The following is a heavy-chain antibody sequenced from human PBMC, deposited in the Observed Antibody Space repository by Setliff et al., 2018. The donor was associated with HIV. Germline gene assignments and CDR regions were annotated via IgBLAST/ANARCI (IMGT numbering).Heavy chain of an antibody. D-gene: IGHD2-15*01. CDR2: IHNSGRT. J-gene: IGHJ4*02. Sequence: SETLSLTCAVSGGSSSSGYWSWIRQPPGKGLEWLGYIHNSGRTSYNPSLRSRLSMSVDTPNNQLSLQLSSVTAADTAIYYCARLVDSAAVPQDYFDYWGQGTLVTVSS. CDR1: GGSSSSGY. V-gene: IGHV4-59*08. CDR3: ARLVDSAAVPQDYFDY.